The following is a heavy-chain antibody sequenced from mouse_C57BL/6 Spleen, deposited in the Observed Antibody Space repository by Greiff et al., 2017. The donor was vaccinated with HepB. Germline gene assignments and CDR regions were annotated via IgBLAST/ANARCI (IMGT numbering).Heavy chain of an antibody. J-gene: IGHJ4*01. Sequence: VQLQQSGAELAKPGASVKLSCKASGYTFTSYWMHWVKQRPGQGLEWIGYINPSSGYTKYNQKFKDKATLTADKSSSTAYMQLSSLTYEDSAVYYCARSRITTVVATGYYAMDYWGQGTSVTVSS. D-gene: IGHD1-1*01. CDR1: GYTFTSYW. CDR2: INPSSGYT. V-gene: IGHV1-7*01. CDR3: ARSRITTVVATGYYAMDY.